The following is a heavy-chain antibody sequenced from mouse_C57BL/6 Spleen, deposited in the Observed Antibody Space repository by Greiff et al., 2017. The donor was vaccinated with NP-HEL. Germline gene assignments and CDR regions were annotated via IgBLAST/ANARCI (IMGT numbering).Heavy chain of an antibody. CDR3: ARDAYDGSSLAY. Sequence: QVQLQQPGAELVKPGASVKLSCKASGYTFTSYWLHWVKQRPGRGLEWIGRIAPNSGGYKYNEKFKSKATLTVDKPSSTAYKQLSSRTSEDSAVYYCARDAYDGSSLAYWGQGTTLTVSS. J-gene: IGHJ2*01. V-gene: IGHV1-72*01. CDR2: IAPNSGGY. D-gene: IGHD1-1*01. CDR1: GYTFTSYW.